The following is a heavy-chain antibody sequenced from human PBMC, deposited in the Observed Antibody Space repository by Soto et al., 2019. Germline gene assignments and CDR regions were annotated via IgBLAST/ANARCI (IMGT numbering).Heavy chain of an antibody. J-gene: IGHJ5*02. CDR3: ARDSYRHNWFDP. Sequence: PAGSMRLSCAASGFSFSSYSMNWVRQAPGKGLEWVSYISSSSSTIYYADSVKGRFTISRDNAKNSLYLQMNSLRDEDTAVYYCARDSYRHNWFDPWGQGTLVTVTS. CDR1: GFSFSSYS. V-gene: IGHV3-48*02. D-gene: IGHD4-4*01. CDR2: ISSSSSTI.